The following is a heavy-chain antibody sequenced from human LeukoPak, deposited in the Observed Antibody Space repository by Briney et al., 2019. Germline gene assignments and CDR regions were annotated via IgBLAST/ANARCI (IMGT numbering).Heavy chain of an antibody. CDR2: INHSGST. CDR3: ARRWGYCSGGSCLRLNWFDP. V-gene: IGHV4-34*01. D-gene: IGHD2-15*01. Sequence: SETLSLTCAVYGGSFSGYYWSWIRQPPGKGLEWLGEINHSGSTNYNPSLKSRVTISVDTSKNQFSLKLSSVTAADTAVYYCARRWGYCSGGSCLRLNWFDPWGQGTLVTVSS. J-gene: IGHJ5*02. CDR1: GGSFSGYY.